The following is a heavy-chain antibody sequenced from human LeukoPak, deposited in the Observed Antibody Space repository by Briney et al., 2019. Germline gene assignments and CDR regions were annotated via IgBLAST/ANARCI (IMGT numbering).Heavy chain of an antibody. Sequence: GESLKISCKGSGYSFTSYWIGWVRQMPGKGLEWMGIIYPGDSDTRYSPSFQGQVTISADKSISTAYLQWSSLKASDTAMYYCARHVYKGSGSYRPIDYWGQGTLVTVSS. CDR2: IYPGDSDT. CDR1: GYSFTSYW. V-gene: IGHV5-51*01. D-gene: IGHD3-10*01. CDR3: ARHVYKGSGSYRPIDY. J-gene: IGHJ4*02.